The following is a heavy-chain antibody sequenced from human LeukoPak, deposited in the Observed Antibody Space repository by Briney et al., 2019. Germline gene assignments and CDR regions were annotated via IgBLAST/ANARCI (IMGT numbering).Heavy chain of an antibody. Sequence: GGSLRLSCAASGFIFSRYGMSWVRQAPGKGLEWVSAISGIGGTTYYTDSVKGRFTISRDNSKNTLYLQINSLRAEDTAIYYCAKDHLPGIVVADRDYWGQGTLVTVSS. CDR1: GFIFSRYG. CDR2: ISGIGGTT. D-gene: IGHD6-19*01. CDR3: AKDHLPGIVVADRDY. V-gene: IGHV3-23*01. J-gene: IGHJ4*02.